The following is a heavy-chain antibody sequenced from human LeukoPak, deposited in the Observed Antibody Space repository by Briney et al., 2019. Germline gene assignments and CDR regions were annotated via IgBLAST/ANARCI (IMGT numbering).Heavy chain of an antibody. CDR1: GFTFGDYA. D-gene: IGHD3-10*01. CDR3: TRVGRLLWFGETDRMDV. J-gene: IGHJ6*02. Sequence: GGSLRLSCTASGFTFGDYAMSWVRQAPGKGLEWVGFIRSKAYGGTTEYAASVKGRFTISRDDSKSIAYLQMNSLKTEDTAVYYCTRVGRLLWFGETDRMDVWGQGTTVTVSS. V-gene: IGHV3-49*04. CDR2: IRSKAYGGTT.